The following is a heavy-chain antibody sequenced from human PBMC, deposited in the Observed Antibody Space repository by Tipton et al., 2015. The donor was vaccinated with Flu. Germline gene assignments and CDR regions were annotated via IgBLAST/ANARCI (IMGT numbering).Heavy chain of an antibody. V-gene: IGHV4-61*02. D-gene: IGHD1/OR15-1a*01. CDR2: VYSRGST. CDR3: AREGFCLRGTAPYYDS. J-gene: IGHJ4*02. CDR1: GGSIISGSYY. Sequence: TLSLICTVSGGSIISGSYYWHWIRQPAGKGLEWIGRVYSRGSTNYNPSLKSRVTILIDSSKNQFSLKLRSVTAADTALYFCAREGFCLRGTAPYYDSWGQGILVTGSS.